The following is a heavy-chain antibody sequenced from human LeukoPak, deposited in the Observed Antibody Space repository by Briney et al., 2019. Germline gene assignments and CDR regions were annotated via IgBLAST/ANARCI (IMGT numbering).Heavy chain of an antibody. J-gene: IGHJ4*02. CDR1: GFTFSDYY. CDR3: ARDDDSSSWEFDS. CDR2: ISSSGGTI. V-gene: IGHV3-11*01. Sequence: GGSLRLSCAASGFTFSDYYMNWIRQAPGKGLEWVSYISSSGGTIYYADSVKGRFTISRDNAKNSLYLQMNSLRAEDTAVYYCARDDDSSSWEFDSWGQGTLVTVSS. D-gene: IGHD6-13*01.